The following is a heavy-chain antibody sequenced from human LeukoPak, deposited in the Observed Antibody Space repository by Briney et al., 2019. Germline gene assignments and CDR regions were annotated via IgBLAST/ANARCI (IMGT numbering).Heavy chain of an antibody. CDR3: AKDRTGGIIWFGELDR. CDR1: GFSFSSYA. CDR2: IFGNGDTT. V-gene: IGHV3-23*01. Sequence: GGSLRLSCAASGFSFSSYAMNWVRQAPGKGLEWVSIIFGNGDTTYYADSVKGRFTVSRDNSKDTLYLQMNDLRPDDTAVYYCAKDRTGGIIWFGELDRWGQGTLVTVSS. D-gene: IGHD3-10*01. J-gene: IGHJ4*02.